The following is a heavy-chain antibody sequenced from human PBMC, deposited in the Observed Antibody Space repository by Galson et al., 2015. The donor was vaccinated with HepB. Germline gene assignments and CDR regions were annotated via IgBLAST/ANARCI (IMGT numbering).Heavy chain of an antibody. V-gene: IGHV1-18*01. CDR1: GYTFTSYG. Sequence: SVKVSCKASGYTFTSYGISWVRQAPGQGLEWMGWISAYNGNTNYAQKLQGRVTMTTDTSTSTAYMELRSLRSDDTAVYYCARDRLRYCSGGSCRGYFDYWGQGTLVTVSS. CDR3: ARDRLRYCSGGSCRGYFDY. CDR2: ISAYNGNT. J-gene: IGHJ4*02. D-gene: IGHD2-15*01.